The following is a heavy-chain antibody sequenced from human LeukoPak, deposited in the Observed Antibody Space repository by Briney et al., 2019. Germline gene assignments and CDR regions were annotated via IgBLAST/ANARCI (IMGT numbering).Heavy chain of an antibody. J-gene: IGHJ4*02. CDR3: ARTLNFRYGDYESIPTLGY. CDR2: ISAYNGNT. D-gene: IGHD4-17*01. CDR1: GYTFTSYG. Sequence: ASVKVSCKASGYTFTSYGISWVRQAPGQGLEWMGWISAYNGNTNYAQKLQGRVTMTTDTSTSTAYMELRSLRSDDTAVYYCARTLNFRYGDYESIPTLGYWGQGTLVTVSS. V-gene: IGHV1-18*01.